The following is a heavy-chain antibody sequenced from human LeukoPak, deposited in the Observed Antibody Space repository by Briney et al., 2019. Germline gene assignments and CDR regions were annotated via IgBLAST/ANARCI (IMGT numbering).Heavy chain of an antibody. V-gene: IGHV1-69*05. Sequence: SVKVSCKASGGTFSSYAISWVRQAPGQGLEWMGGIIPIFGTANYAQKFQGRVTITTDESTSTAYMELSSLRSEGTAVYYCARRVNCGGDCYGDHFDYWGQGTLVTVSS. CDR2: IIPIFGTA. J-gene: IGHJ4*02. D-gene: IGHD2-21*02. CDR1: GGTFSSYA. CDR3: ARRVNCGGDCYGDHFDY.